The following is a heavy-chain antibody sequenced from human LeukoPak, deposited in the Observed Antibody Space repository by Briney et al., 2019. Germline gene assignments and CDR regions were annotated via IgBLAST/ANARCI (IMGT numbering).Heavy chain of an antibody. D-gene: IGHD6-13*01. V-gene: IGHV4-4*07. J-gene: IGHJ5*02. CDR3: ARHIIAAAGYYWFDP. CDR1: GGSISSYY. CDR2: IYSTGST. Sequence: SETLSLTCTVSGGSISSYYWSWIRQPAGKGLEWIGRIYSTGSTNYNPSLKSRVTISTDTSKNQFSLNLRSVTAADTAVYYCARHIIAAAGYYWFDPWGQGTLVTVSS.